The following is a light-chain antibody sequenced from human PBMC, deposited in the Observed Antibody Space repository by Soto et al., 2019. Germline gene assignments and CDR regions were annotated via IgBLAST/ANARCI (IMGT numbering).Light chain of an antibody. V-gene: IGLV1-40*01. CDR3: AAWDDSLNGYV. Sequence: QSVLTQPPSVSGAPGQRVTISCTGSSSNIGAGFDVHWYHQIAGTAPKLLIYGNSNRPSGVPDRFSGSKSGTSASLAISGLQSEDEADYYCAAWDDSLNGYVFGTGTKLTVL. CDR2: GNS. J-gene: IGLJ1*01. CDR1: SSNIGAGFD.